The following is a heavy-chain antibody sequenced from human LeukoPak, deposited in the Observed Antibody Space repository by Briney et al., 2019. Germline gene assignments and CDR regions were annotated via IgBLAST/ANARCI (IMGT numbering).Heavy chain of an antibody. Sequence: ASVKVSCKASGYTFTGYYMHWVRQAPGQGLEWMGRINPNSGGTNYAQKFQGRVTMTRDTSISTAYMELSRLRSDDTAVYYCARGSASGARYNWFDPWGQGTLVTVSS. CDR3: ARGSASGARYNWFDP. CDR1: GYTFTGYY. J-gene: IGHJ5*02. D-gene: IGHD2-15*01. CDR2: INPNSGGT. V-gene: IGHV1-2*06.